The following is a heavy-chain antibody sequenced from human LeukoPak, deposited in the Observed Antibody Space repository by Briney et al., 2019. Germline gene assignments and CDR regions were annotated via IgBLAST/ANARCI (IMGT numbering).Heavy chain of an antibody. D-gene: IGHD6-13*01. CDR3: ARKIAGVWFDP. J-gene: IGHJ5*02. V-gene: IGHV1-18*01. Sequence: ASVRVACKTSGYTLTCYGITWVRQAPGQGLEWMGWISGYNGHTDYAQNLQGRVTMTIDTSTSTAYMELARLRSDDTAVYYCARKIAGVWFDPWGQGTLVTVSS. CDR2: ISGYNGHT. CDR1: GYTLTCYG.